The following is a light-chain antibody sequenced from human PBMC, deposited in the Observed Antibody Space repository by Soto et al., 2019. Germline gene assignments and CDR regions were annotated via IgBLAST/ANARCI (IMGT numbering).Light chain of an antibody. Sequence: DIQMTESPSSLSASVGDRVTITCRASQAITNSLAWFQQQPGKVPRLLLHAASTLQSGVPSRFSGSGSGTDFIHTICSLRPEDVATSYCQEYYGAPFTFDPGTKVDI. CDR1: QAITNS. CDR3: QEYYGAPFT. J-gene: IGKJ3*01. CDR2: AAS. V-gene: IGKV1-27*01.